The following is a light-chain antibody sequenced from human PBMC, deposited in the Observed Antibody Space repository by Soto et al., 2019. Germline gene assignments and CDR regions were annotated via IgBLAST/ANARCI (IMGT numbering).Light chain of an antibody. CDR1: QSISNY. CDR2: AAS. Sequence: DIQMTQSPASVSASVVDRVTSTCRASQSISNYLNWYQQRPGKAPKLLIYAASTLQSGVPSRFSGSGSGTDFTLTISSLQPEDFATYYCQQLNSYPITFGKGTRREIK. J-gene: IGKJ5*01. CDR3: QQLNSYPIT. V-gene: IGKV1-39*01.